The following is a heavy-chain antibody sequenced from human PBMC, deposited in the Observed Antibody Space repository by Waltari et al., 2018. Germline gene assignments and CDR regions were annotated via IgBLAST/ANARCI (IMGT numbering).Heavy chain of an antibody. CDR2: INHTGRT. CDR1: GGSFSGYY. J-gene: IGHJ6*02. CDR3: ARGKVARFGVGYYYYGMDV. Sequence: QVQLQQWGAGLLKPSETLSLTCAVYGGSFSGYYWSWIRQPPGKGLEWSGEINHTGRTTSSQSRKRRVTISVDTSKNQFSLKLSSVTAADTAVYYCARGKVARFGVGYYYYGMDVWGQGTTVTVSS. V-gene: IGHV4-34*01. D-gene: IGHD3-10*01.